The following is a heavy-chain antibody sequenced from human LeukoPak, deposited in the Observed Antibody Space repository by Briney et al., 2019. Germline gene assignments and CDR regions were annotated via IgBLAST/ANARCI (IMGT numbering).Heavy chain of an antibody. CDR1: GFTFSSYA. D-gene: IGHD2-2*01. CDR3: AKDQVPAARAPVDY. Sequence: GGSLRLSCAASGFTFSSYAMSWVRQAPGKGLEWVSAISGSGGSTYYADSVKGRFTIPRDNSKNTLYLQMNSLRAEDTAVYYCAKDQVPAARAPVDYWGQGTLVTVSS. J-gene: IGHJ4*02. V-gene: IGHV3-23*01. CDR2: ISGSGGST.